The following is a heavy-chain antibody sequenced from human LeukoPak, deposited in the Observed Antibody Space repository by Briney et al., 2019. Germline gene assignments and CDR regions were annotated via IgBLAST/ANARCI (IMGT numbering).Heavy chain of an antibody. Sequence: PGGSLRLSCAVSGSTFNNYGMHWVRQAPGKGLEWVAFIRYDGTNKYYADSVKGRFTISRDSSKNTVYLQMNSLRAEDTAVYYCATGGHLWLRDYSYMDVWGKGTTVTMSS. D-gene: IGHD5-18*01. V-gene: IGHV3-30*02. CDR3: ATGGHLWLRDYSYMDV. CDR2: IRYDGTNK. CDR1: GSTFNNYG. J-gene: IGHJ6*03.